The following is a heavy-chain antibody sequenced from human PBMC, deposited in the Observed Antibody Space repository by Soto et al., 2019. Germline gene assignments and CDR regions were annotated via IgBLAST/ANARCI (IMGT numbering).Heavy chain of an antibody. Sequence: EVQLVESGGGLVQPGGSLRLSCAASGFTFSSYEMNWVRQAPGKGLEWVSYISSSGSTIYYADSVKGRFTISRDNAKNSLYLQMNSLRAEDTAVYYCARAPTVTLYYYYGMDVWGQGTTVTASS. CDR3: ARAPTVTLYYYYGMDV. J-gene: IGHJ6*02. CDR1: GFTFSSYE. CDR2: ISSSGSTI. V-gene: IGHV3-48*03. D-gene: IGHD4-17*01.